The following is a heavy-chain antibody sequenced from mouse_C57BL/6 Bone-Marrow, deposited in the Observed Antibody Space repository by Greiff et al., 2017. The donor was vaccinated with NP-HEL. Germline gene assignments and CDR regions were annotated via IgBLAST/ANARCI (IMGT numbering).Heavy chain of an antibody. CDR1: GFTFTDYY. J-gene: IGHJ4*01. CDR2: IRNKANGYTT. Sequence: EVKLVESGGGLVQPGGSLSLSCAASGFTFTDYYMSWVRQPPGKAPEWLGFIRNKANGYTTEYSASVKGRFTIYRDKSQSILYLQMKALRAEDSATYYCARSIYYDYADDPFYAMDYWGQGTSVTVSS. V-gene: IGHV7-3*01. D-gene: IGHD2-4*01. CDR3: ARSIYYDYADDPFYAMDY.